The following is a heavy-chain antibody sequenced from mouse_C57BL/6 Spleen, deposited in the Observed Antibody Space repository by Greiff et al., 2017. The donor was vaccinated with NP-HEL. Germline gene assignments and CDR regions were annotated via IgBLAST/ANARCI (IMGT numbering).Heavy chain of an antibody. CDR3: TRWRNTYGSSYNFDY. Sequence: QVQLQQSGAELVRPGASVTLSCKASGYTFTDYEMHWVKQTPVHGLEWIGAIDPETGGTAYNQKFKGKAILTADKSSSTAYMELRSLTSEDSAVYYCTRWRNTYGSSYNFDYWGQGTTLTVSS. D-gene: IGHD1-1*01. J-gene: IGHJ2*01. CDR2: IDPETGGT. CDR1: GYTFTDYE. V-gene: IGHV1-15*01.